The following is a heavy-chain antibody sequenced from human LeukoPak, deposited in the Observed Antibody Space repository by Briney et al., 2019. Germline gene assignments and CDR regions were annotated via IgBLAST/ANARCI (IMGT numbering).Heavy chain of an antibody. Sequence: GGSLRLSCAASGFTFSTYSMNWLRLAPGKGLEWVSSISPDSNYKYYVDSVKGRFTISRDNAKSSLYLQMNSLRAEDTAVYFCAKDRSDDSRWYVGPHWGQGTLVTVSS. V-gene: IGHV3-21*04. CDR2: ISPDSNYK. D-gene: IGHD6-13*01. CDR3: AKDRSDDSRWYVGPH. CDR1: GFTFSTYS. J-gene: IGHJ4*02.